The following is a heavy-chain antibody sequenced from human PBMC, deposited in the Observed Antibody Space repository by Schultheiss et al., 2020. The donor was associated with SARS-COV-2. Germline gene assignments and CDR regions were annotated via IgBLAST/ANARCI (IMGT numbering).Heavy chain of an antibody. J-gene: IGHJ5*02. Sequence: SQTLSLTCAVYGGSFSGYYWSWIRQPPGKGLEWIGSIYHSGSTYYNPSLKSRVTISVDTSKNQFSLKLSSVTAADTAVYYCARAVGQLWLPANWFDPWCQGTLVTVSS. V-gene: IGHV4-34*01. CDR2: IYHSGST. D-gene: IGHD5-18*01. CDR1: GGSFSGYY. CDR3: ARAVGQLWLPANWFDP.